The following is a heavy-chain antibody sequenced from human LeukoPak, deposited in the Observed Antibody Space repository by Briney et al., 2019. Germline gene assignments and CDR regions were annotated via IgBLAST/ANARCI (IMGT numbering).Heavy chain of an antibody. CDR3: AREEVVGYWASWYYFDY. Sequence: ASVKVSXKASGYTFTSYYMRWVRQAPGQGLEWMGIINPSGGSTRYAQKFQGRVTMTRDTSTSTVYMELSSLRSEDTAVYYCAREEVVGYWASWYYFDYWGQGTLVTVSS. V-gene: IGHV1-46*01. D-gene: IGHD2-2*01. CDR2: INPSGGST. J-gene: IGHJ4*02. CDR1: GYTFTSYY.